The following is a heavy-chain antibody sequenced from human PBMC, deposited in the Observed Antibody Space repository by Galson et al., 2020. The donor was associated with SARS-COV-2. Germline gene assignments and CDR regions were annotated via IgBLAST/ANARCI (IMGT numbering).Heavy chain of an antibody. J-gene: IGHJ6*02. CDR1: GVSLISSHYY. D-gene: IGHD2-21*01. CDR3: ARDGGGYQYYYGLDV. V-gene: IGHV4-39*07. Sequence: SETLSLTCSVSGVSLISSHYYWGWIRQAPGQGLEWIGNISYSGSTYYNPSLKSRVTISIDRSQNKFSLKLRSVTAADTAVYYCARDGGGYQYYYGLDVWGQGTTVIVSS. CDR2: ISYSGST.